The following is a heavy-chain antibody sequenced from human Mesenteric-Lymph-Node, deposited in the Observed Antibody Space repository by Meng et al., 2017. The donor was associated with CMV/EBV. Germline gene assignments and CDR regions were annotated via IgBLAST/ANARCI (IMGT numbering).Heavy chain of an antibody. CDR3: ARHQRWLKSEGGFNY. Sequence: QGQLQRWGAGLLKPSETLSLTCAVDGASFSGYYWSWIRQPPGKGLEWIGEINHSGSTNYNPSLKSRVTISVDTSKNQFSLKLSSVTAADTAVYYCARHQRWLKSEGGFNYWGQGTLVTVPS. D-gene: IGHD4-23*01. CDR1: GASFSGYY. CDR2: INHSGST. V-gene: IGHV4-34*01. J-gene: IGHJ4*02.